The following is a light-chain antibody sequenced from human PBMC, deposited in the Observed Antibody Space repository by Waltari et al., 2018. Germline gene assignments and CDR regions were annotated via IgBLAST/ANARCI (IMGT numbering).Light chain of an antibody. J-gene: IGKJ4*01. Sequence: DVVMTQSPLSLPVTLGQPASISCKSSQSLVHSEGNTYLAWFQQRPGQSPRRLIYKVSNRGSGVPDRFSPSGSGTDFTLKISRGGAEDVGVYYCMQGTHWPLTFGGGTKVEIK. CDR3: MQGTHWPLT. V-gene: IGKV2-30*02. CDR2: KVS. CDR1: QSLVHSEGNTY.